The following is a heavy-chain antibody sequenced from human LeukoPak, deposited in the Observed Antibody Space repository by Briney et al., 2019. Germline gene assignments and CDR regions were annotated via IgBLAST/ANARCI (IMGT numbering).Heavy chain of an antibody. V-gene: IGHV4-34*01. Sequence: SETLSLTCAVYGGSFSGYYWIWIRQPPGKGLEWIGEINHSGSTNYNPSLKSRVTISVDTSKNQFSLKLSSVTAADTAVYYCARGYSSTSLEQNYYYYGMDVWGQGTTVTVSS. CDR1: GGSFSGYY. D-gene: IGHD2-2*01. CDR3: ARGYSSTSLEQNYYYYGMDV. CDR2: INHSGST. J-gene: IGHJ6*02.